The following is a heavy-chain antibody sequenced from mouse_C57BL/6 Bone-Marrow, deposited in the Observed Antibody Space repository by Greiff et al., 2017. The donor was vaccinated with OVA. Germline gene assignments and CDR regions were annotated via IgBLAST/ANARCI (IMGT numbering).Heavy chain of an antibody. D-gene: IGHD2-3*01. CDR3: ARGWLLQAMDY. CDR1: GYTFTSYW. Sequence: VQLQQPGAELVKPGASVKLSCKASGYTFTSYWMQWVKQRHGQGLEWIGEIDTSDSYTNYNQKFKGKATLTVDTSSSTAYMQLSSLTSEDSAVYYCARGWLLQAMDYWGQGTSVTVSS. V-gene: IGHV1-50*01. J-gene: IGHJ4*01. CDR2: IDTSDSYT.